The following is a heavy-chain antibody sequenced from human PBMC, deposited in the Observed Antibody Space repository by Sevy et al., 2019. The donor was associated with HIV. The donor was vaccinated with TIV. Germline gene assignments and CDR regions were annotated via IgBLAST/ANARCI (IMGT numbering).Heavy chain of an antibody. Sequence: GGSLRLSCADSGFTFSTYSMNWVRQAPGKGLEWVGRIQSKADGGTIDYAAPVKGRFTISRDDSQNTLYLQMNSLKTEDTAVYYCSTDPIILLLVTNGMDVWGQGTTVTVSS. CDR1: GFTFSTYS. V-gene: IGHV3-15*01. CDR2: IQSKADGGTI. CDR3: STDPIILLLVTNGMDV. J-gene: IGHJ6*02. D-gene: IGHD2-8*02.